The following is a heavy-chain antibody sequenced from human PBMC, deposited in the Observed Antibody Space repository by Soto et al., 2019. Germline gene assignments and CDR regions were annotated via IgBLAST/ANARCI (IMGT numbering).Heavy chain of an antibody. V-gene: IGHV4-28*01. CDR2: IYYSGST. D-gene: IGHD3-22*01. J-gene: IGHJ4*02. CDR3: ARHLSSSGYSAYEY. Sequence: PSETLSLTCAVSGYSISSSNWWGWIRQPPGKGLEWIGNIYYSGSTYYNPSLKSRVTISVDTSKNQFSLKLTSVTAADTAVYYCARHLSSSGYSAYEYWGQGTLVTVSS. CDR1: GYSISSSNW.